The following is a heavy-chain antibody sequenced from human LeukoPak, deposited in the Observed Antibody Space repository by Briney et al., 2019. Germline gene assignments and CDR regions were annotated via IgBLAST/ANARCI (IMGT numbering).Heavy chain of an antibody. D-gene: IGHD2-15*01. Sequence: GGSLRLSCAAFDFTFSNYAMSWVRQSPGKGPEWVSAISHSGGTTYYADSVKGRFTITRDNSKNTLYLQMNSLRAEDTAVYYCAKANVKYCSGGSCFDAFDIWGQGTMVTVSS. CDR1: DFTFSNYA. V-gene: IGHV3-23*01. J-gene: IGHJ3*02. CDR2: ISHSGGTT. CDR3: AKANVKYCSGGSCFDAFDI.